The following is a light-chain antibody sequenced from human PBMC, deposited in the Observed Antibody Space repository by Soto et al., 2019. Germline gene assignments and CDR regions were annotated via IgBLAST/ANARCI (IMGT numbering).Light chain of an antibody. CDR3: SSYTSSSSLWV. J-gene: IGLJ1*01. CDR2: DVS. Sequence: QSALTQPASVSGSPGQSITISCTGTSSDVGGYNYVSWYQQHPGKAPKLMIYDVSNRPSGVSNRFSGSKSGNTASLTISGLQAEDEADCYCSSYTSSSSLWVFGTGTKVTVL. V-gene: IGLV2-14*01. CDR1: SSDVGGYNY.